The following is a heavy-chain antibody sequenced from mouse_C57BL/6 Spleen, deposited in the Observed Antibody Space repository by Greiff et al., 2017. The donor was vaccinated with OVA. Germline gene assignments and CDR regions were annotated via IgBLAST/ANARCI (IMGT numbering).Heavy chain of an antibody. CDR1: GYTFTSYW. CDR3: ARSRNYNLDS. D-gene: IGHD6-1*01. V-gene: IGHV1-64*01. CDR2: IHPNSGST. Sequence: QVQLQQSGAELVKPGASVKLSCKASGYTFTSYWMPWVKQRPGQGLEWIGMIHPNSGSTNYNEKFKSKATLTVDKSSSTAYMQLSSLTSEDSARYYCARSRNYNLDSWGQGTTLTVSS. J-gene: IGHJ2*01.